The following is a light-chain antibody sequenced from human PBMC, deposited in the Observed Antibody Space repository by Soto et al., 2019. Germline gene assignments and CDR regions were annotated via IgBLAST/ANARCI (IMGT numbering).Light chain of an antibody. J-gene: IGKJ4*01. Sequence: DIQMTQSPSSLSASVGDRVTFACRASQSIVDWLAWYQQKPGKAPKLLIFDASSLESGTPSRFSGRRSGTQFTLTINGLQPDDFATYYCQQYDNYKPLTFGGGTKVDIK. CDR2: DAS. V-gene: IGKV1-5*01. CDR1: QSIVDW. CDR3: QQYDNYKPLT.